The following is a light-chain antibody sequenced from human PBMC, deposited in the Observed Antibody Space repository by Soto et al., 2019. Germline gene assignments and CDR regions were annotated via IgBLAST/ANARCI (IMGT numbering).Light chain of an antibody. J-gene: IGLJ1*01. CDR2: EVY. V-gene: IGLV2-14*01. Sequence: QSVLTQPASVSGSPGQSITISCTGTSSDIGTYDQVSWYQQHPGKAPQLIIYEVYNRASGLSNRFSGSKSGNTASLTISGLQAEDEADYYCCSYTTGSTLVFGTGTKVTV. CDR3: CSYTTGSTLV. CDR1: SSDIGTYDQ.